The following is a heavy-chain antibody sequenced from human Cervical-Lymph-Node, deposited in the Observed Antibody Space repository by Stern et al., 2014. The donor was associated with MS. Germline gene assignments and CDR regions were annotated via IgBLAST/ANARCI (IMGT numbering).Heavy chain of an antibody. J-gene: IGHJ4*02. D-gene: IGHD2-2*01. CDR1: GGSFSTFD. CDR3: ASHQGAIPAN. V-gene: IGHV1-69*01. Sequence: VQLVESGAEVKKTGSSMKVSCKASGGSFSTFDIIWVRQAPGQGLELWEGTSPLLATTNYGQNSPGRVPMTGDPSPSTPYMDLSSLRSEDTPVYYCASHQGAIPANWGQGTLVTLPS. CDR2: TSPLLATT.